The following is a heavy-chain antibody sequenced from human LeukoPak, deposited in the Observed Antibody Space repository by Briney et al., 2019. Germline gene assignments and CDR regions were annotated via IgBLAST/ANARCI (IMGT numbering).Heavy chain of an antibody. V-gene: IGHV4-31*03. CDR3: ARDRSYDYVWGSYRFRDAFDI. CDR1: GGSISSGGYY. D-gene: IGHD3-16*02. Sequence: SQTLSLTCTVPGGSISSGGYYWSWIRQHPGKGLEWIGYIYYSGSTYYNPSLKSRVTISVDTSKNQFSLKLSSVTAADTAVYYCARDRSYDYVWGSYRFRDAFDIWGQGTMVTVSS. J-gene: IGHJ3*02. CDR2: IYYSGST.